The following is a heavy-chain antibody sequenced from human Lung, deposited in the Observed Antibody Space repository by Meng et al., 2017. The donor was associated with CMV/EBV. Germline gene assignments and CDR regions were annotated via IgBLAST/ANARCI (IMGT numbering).Heavy chain of an antibody. V-gene: IGHV3-49*04. CDR1: GFTFGDYG. J-gene: IGHJ4*01. Sequence: GKSLKISCATSGFTFGDYGLSWVRQAPGKGLEWVAFIRGKDYGETTEYAPSVKARFTVSRDNSKNTLYLQMNSLRAEDTAVYYCARDGVEGDDDWGQGTLVTVSS. CDR2: IRGKDYGETT. D-gene: IGHD3-16*01. CDR3: ARDGVEGDDD.